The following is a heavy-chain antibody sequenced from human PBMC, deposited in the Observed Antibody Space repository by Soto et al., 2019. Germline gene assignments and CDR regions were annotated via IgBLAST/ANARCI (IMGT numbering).Heavy chain of an antibody. J-gene: IGHJ6*02. Sequence: QVQLVQSGAEVKKPWASVKVSCKASGYTFTSYDINWVRQATGQGLEWMGWMNPNSGNTGYAQKFQGRVTMTRNTSISTDYMELSSLRSEDTAVYYCARGGNWGYLYYYGMDVWGQGTTVTVSS. CDR2: MNPNSGNT. CDR1: GYTFTSYD. D-gene: IGHD7-27*01. V-gene: IGHV1-8*01. CDR3: ARGGNWGYLYYYGMDV.